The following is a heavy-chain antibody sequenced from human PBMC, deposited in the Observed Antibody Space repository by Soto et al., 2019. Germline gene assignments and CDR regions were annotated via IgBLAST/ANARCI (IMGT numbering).Heavy chain of an antibody. D-gene: IGHD3-9*01. V-gene: IGHV4-39*07. CDR1: GGSISSSSYY. CDR2: IYYSGTT. CDR3: ARSAEYDILTGYYNLFDY. Sequence: SETLSLTCTVSGGSISSSSYYWGWIRQPPGKGLEWIGSIYYSGTTYYNPSLKSRVTKSVDTSRNQFSLRLTSVTAADTAVYYCARSAEYDILTGYYNLFDYWGQGTLVTVSS. J-gene: IGHJ4*02.